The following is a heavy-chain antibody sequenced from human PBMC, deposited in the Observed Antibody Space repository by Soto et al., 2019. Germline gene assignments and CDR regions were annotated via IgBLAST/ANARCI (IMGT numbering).Heavy chain of an antibody. Sequence: VSLRLSCAASGFTVSSNYMSWVRQAPGKGLEWVSVIYSGGSTYYADSVKGRFTISRDNSKNTLYLQMNSLRAEDTAVYYCARTIPATAILRYYYYGMDVWGQGTTVTVSS. J-gene: IGHJ6*02. D-gene: IGHD2-2*02. CDR2: IYSGGST. V-gene: IGHV3-53*01. CDR1: GFTVSSNY. CDR3: ARTIPATAILRYYYYGMDV.